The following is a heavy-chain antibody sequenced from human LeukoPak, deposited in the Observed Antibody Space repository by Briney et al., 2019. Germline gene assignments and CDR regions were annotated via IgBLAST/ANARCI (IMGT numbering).Heavy chain of an antibody. V-gene: IGHV4-61*02. Sequence: PSQTLSLTCTVSGGSISSGSYYWSWIRQSAGKGLEWIGRIYTSGSTNYNPSLKSRVTISVDTSKNQFSLKLSSVTAADTAVYYCARNSGSYAGIDYWGQGTLVTVSS. CDR3: ARNSGSYAGIDY. CDR2: IYTSGST. D-gene: IGHD1-26*01. J-gene: IGHJ4*02. CDR1: GGSISSGSYY.